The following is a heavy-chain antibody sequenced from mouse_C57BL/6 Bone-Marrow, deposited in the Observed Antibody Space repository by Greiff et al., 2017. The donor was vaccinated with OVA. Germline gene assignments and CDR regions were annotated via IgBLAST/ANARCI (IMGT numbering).Heavy chain of an antibody. J-gene: IGHJ4*01. CDR3: HYYGSSYVMDY. Sequence: QVQLQQSGAELAKPGASVKLSCKASGDNVTSYWMHWVKQRPGQGLEWIGYINPSSGYTKYNQKFKDKATLTADKSSSTAYMQLSSLTYEDSAVYYCHYYGSSYVMDYWGQGTSVTVSS. D-gene: IGHD1-1*01. CDR2: INPSSGYT. CDR1: GDNVTSYW. V-gene: IGHV1-7*01.